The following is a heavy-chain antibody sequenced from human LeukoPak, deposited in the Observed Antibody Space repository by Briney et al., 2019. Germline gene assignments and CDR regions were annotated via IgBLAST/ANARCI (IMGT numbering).Heavy chain of an antibody. CDR1: GFTFINYW. Sequence: GGSLRLSCAASGFTFINYWMSWVRQAPGKGLEWVANIKQDGSDKNYVDSVKGRFTISRDNAKNSLYLQMNSLRAEDTAVYYCAKYSYGSGTSFDPWGQGTLVTVSS. J-gene: IGHJ5*02. CDR3: AKYSYGSGTSFDP. V-gene: IGHV3-7*01. D-gene: IGHD3-10*01. CDR2: IKQDGSDK.